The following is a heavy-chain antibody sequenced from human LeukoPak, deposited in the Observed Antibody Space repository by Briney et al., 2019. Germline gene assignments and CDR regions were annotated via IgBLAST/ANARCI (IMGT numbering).Heavy chain of an antibody. CDR3: AKAGGGYNYGYSDY. J-gene: IGHJ4*02. Sequence: GRSLRLSCAASGFTFDDYAMHWVRQAPGEGLEWVSGISWNSGSIGYADSVKGRFTISRDNAKNSLYLQMNSLRAEDTALYYCAKAGGGYNYGYSDYWGQGTLVTVSS. D-gene: IGHD5-24*01. CDR2: ISWNSGSI. V-gene: IGHV3-9*01. CDR1: GFTFDDYA.